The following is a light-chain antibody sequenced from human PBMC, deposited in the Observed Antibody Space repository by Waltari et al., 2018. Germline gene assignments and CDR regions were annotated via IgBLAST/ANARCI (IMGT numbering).Light chain of an antibody. CDR2: EVS. CDR1: SSDVGSYNL. J-gene: IGLJ3*02. CDR3: CSYAGSSTLL. V-gene: IGLV2-23*02. Sequence: QSALTQPASVSGSPGQSITISCTGTSSDVGSYNLVSWYQQHTGKAPKLMLYEVSKRTSGFSIHFAGSKSGNTPSRTISGLQATDEADYYCCSYAGSSTLLFCGGTKLTVL.